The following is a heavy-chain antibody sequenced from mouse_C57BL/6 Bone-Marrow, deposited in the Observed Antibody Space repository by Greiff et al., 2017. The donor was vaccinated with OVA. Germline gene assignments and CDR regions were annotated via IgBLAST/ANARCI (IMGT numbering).Heavy chain of an antibody. V-gene: IGHV1-22*01. CDR1: GYTFTDYN. CDR3: AGLERAMDY. Sequence: DVKLVESGPELVKPGASVKMSCKASGYTFTDYNMHWVKQSHGKSLEWIGYINPNNGGTSYNQKFKGKATLTVNKSSSTAYMELRSLTSEDSAVYYCAGLERAMDYWGQGTSVTVSS. J-gene: IGHJ4*01. CDR2: INPNNGGT.